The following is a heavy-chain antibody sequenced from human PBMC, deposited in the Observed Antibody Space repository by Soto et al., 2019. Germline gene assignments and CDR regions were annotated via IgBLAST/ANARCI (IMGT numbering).Heavy chain of an antibody. CDR3: ARETTVSLGYYYYYGMDV. CDR1: GDSVSSNSAA. J-gene: IGHJ6*02. D-gene: IGHD3-16*02. V-gene: IGHV6-1*01. CDR2: TYYRSKWYN. Sequence: PSQTLSLTCAISGDSVSSNSAAWNWIRQSPSRGLEWLGRTYYRSKWYNDYAVPVKSRITINPDTSKNQFSLQLNSVTPEDTAVYYCARETTVSLGYYYYYGMDVWGQGTTVTVSS.